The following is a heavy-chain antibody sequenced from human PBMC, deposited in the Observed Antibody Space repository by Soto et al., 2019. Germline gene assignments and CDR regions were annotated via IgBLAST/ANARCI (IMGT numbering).Heavy chain of an antibody. CDR1: GGSMSSYY. CDR3: ARGQRFPGWFDP. CDR2: VYSSGGT. J-gene: IGHJ5*02. Sequence: SETLSLTCTVSGGSMSSYYWTWIRQPAGKGLEWIGRVYSSGGTHYNPSLKSRVTISIDTSKNQFSLRLLSVTDAATAVYFCARGQRFPGWFDPWGQGTLGTVSS. V-gene: IGHV4-4*07. D-gene: IGHD3-3*01.